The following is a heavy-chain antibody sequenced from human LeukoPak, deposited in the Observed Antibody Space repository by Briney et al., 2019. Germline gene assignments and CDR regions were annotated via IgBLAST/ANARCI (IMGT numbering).Heavy chain of an antibody. V-gene: IGHV4-39*01. CDR3: ARQSTTVGNYSYYYGMDV. Sequence: SETLSLTCAVSGGSISSSSYYWGWIRQPPGKGLEWIGSIYYSGSTYYNPSLKSRVTISVGTSKNQFSLKLSSVTAADTAVYYCARQSTTVGNYSYYYGMDVWGQGTTVTVSS. J-gene: IGHJ6*02. CDR1: GGSISSSSYY. D-gene: IGHD4-4*01. CDR2: IYYSGST.